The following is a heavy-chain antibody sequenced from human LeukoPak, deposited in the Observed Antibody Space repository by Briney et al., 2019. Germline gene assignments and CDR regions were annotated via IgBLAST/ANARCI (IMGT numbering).Heavy chain of an antibody. CDR2: IYYSGST. CDR3: ARASYDYVWGSYRPQFFDY. CDR1: GGXVSSGSYY. Sequence: PSETLSLTCTVSGGXVSSGSYYWSWIRQPPGKGLEWLGYIYYSGSTNYNPSLKSRVTISVDTSKNQFSLKLSSVTAADTAVYYCARASYDYVWGSYRPQFFDYWGQGTLVTVSS. J-gene: IGHJ4*02. D-gene: IGHD3-16*02. V-gene: IGHV4-61*01.